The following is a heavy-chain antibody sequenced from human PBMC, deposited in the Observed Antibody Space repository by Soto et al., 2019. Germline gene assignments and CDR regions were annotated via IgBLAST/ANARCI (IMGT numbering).Heavy chain of an antibody. CDR1: GGTFSSYA. Sequence: QVQLVQSGAEVKKPGSSVKVSCKASGGTFSSYAISWVRQAPGQGLEWMGGIIPIFGTANYAQKFQGRVTITADKSTSTAYMELSSLRSEDTAVYYCARSVIVVVTAIHPTYYYYSGMDVWGQGTTVTVSS. J-gene: IGHJ6*02. CDR3: ARSVIVVVTAIHPTYYYYSGMDV. CDR2: IIPIFGTA. V-gene: IGHV1-69*06. D-gene: IGHD2-21*02.